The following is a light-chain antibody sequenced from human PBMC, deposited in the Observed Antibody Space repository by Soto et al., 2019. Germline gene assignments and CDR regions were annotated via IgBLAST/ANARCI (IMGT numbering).Light chain of an antibody. V-gene: IGLV1-44*01. J-gene: IGLJ3*02. CDR3: ASWDDNLNGWV. Sequence: QPVLTQPPSASGTPGQRVPISCSGSSSNIGSKTVNWYQQVPGTAPKLLIYSNNQRPSGVPDRFSGSKSGTSASLAISGLQSEDEADYYCASWDDNLNGWVFGGGTKVTVL. CDR2: SNN. CDR1: SSNIGSKT.